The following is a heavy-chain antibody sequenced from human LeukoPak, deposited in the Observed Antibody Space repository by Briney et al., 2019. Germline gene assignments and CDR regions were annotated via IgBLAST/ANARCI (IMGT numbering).Heavy chain of an antibody. Sequence: PGGSLRLSCAASGFTFSTYDMSWVRQAPGKGLEWVSSINPSSGNTYYADSVKGRFTISGDNSKNTLYLQMNSLRAEDTAVYYCAKEHMAAAVYYFDYWGQGTLVTVSS. CDR2: INPSSGNT. V-gene: IGHV3-23*01. D-gene: IGHD2-15*01. CDR3: AKEHMAAAVYYFDY. CDR1: GFTFSTYD. J-gene: IGHJ4*02.